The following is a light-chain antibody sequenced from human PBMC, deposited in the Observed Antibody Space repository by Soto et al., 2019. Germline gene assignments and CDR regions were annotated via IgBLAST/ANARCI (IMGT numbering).Light chain of an antibody. Sequence: DIVVTQSPGSQTVSLGERATINCKSSQSVLSSANNKNFLAWYQQKPGQPPKLLIYWASTRESGVPDRFSGSGSGTDFTLTISTLQAEDVAVYSCQQYYNAPYTFGQGTKLEIK. V-gene: IGKV4-1*01. J-gene: IGKJ2*01. CDR2: WAS. CDR3: QQYYNAPYT. CDR1: QSVLSSANNKNF.